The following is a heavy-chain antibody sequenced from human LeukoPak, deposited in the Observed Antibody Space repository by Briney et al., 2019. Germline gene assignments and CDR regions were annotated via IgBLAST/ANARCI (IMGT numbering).Heavy chain of an antibody. CDR3: AKDRCGSTSCYFWSDP. CDR2: ISVSVGGT. D-gene: IGHD2-2*01. CDR1: GVTFSSYA. Sequence: GGSLRLSCAASGVTFSSYAMSSVRQAPGQGLEWCSAISVSVGGTYYADSVKGRFTISRENSKNTLYLQMNSVRAEDTAGYYCAKDRCGSTSCYFWSDPWGQGSLVTVSS. J-gene: IGHJ5*02. V-gene: IGHV3-23*01.